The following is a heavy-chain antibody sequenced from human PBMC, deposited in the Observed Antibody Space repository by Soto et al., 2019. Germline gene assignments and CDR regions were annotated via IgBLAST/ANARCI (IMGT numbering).Heavy chain of an antibody. V-gene: IGHV4-34*01. CDR1: GGSFSGYY. D-gene: IGHD6-13*01. Sequence: SETLSLTCAVYGGSFSGYYWSWIRQPPGKGLEWIGEINHSGSTNYNPSLKSRVTISVDTSKNQFSLKLSSVTAADTAVYYCARGSTHSRIAAAGPQNYYYYGMDVWGQGTTVTVSS. CDR2: INHSGST. J-gene: IGHJ6*02. CDR3: ARGSTHSRIAAAGPQNYYYYGMDV.